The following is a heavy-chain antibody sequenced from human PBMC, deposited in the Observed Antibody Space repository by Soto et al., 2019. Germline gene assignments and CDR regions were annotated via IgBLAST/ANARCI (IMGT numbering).Heavy chain of an antibody. V-gene: IGHV1-18*01. Sequence: QVHLVQSGAEVKKPGASVKVSCKGSGYIFTTYGITWVRQAPGQGLEWMGWISAHNGNTNSAQKLQGRVIVTRDTSTSTAYMELRKLRSDDTAVYYCARGRYGEYWGQGALVTVSS. CDR3: ARGRYGEY. CDR1: GYIFTTYG. CDR2: ISAHNGNT. J-gene: IGHJ4*02. D-gene: IGHD3-10*01.